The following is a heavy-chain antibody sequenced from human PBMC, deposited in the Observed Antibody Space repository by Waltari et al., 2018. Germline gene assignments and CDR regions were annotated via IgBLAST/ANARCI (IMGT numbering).Heavy chain of an antibody. CDR3: ARDLGAMKVTSALEI. CDR1: GGIFTNYA. V-gene: IGHV1-69*05. J-gene: IGHJ3*02. Sequence: QVQLVQSGAGVTRPGSSVQVCCRACGGIFTNYAISWVRQAPGQGLEWMGGIIPIFGTANSAQKFQGRLTITSDESTSTAYMELSSLRPEDTAVYFCARDLGAMKVTSALEIWGQGTRVTVSS. D-gene: IGHD3-10*01. CDR2: IIPIFGTA.